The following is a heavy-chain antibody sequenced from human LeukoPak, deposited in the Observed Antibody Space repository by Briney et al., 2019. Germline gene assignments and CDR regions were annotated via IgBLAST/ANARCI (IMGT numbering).Heavy chain of an antibody. V-gene: IGHV4-30-4*08. J-gene: IGHJ5*02. D-gene: IGHD5-24*01. CDR3: ARVVSGRAVDP. CDR1: GGSISSGDYY. CDR2: IYYSGST. Sequence: SQTLSLTCTVSGGSISSGDYYWGWIRQPPGRGLEWIVYIYYSGSTYYNPSLKSRVTISVDTSKTQFSLKLSSVTAADTAVYYCARVVSGRAVDPWGQGTLVTVSS.